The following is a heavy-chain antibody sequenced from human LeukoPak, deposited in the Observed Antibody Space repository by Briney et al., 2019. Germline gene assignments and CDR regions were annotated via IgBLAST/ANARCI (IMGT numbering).Heavy chain of an antibody. CDR3: ARPRRQQLRYWYFDL. Sequence: PSETLSLTCAVYGGSFSGYYWSWIRQPPGKGLEWIGEINHSGSTNYNPSLKSRVTISVDTSKNQFSLKLSSVTAADTAVYYCARPRRQQLRYWYFDLWGRGTLVTVSS. CDR2: INHSGST. V-gene: IGHV4-34*01. CDR1: GGSFSGYY. J-gene: IGHJ2*01. D-gene: IGHD6-13*01.